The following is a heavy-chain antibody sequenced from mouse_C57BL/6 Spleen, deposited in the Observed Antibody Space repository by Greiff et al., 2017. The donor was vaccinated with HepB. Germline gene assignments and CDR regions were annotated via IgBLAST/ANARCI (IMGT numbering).Heavy chain of an antibody. CDR1: GFTFSDYG. CDR3: ALTGRGYFDV. V-gene: IGHV5-17*01. CDR2: ISSGSSTI. J-gene: IGHJ1*03. D-gene: IGHD4-1*01. Sequence: LVEFGGGLVKPGGSLKLSCAASGFTFSDYGMHWVRQAPEKGLEWVAYISSGSSTIYYADTVKGRFTISRDNAKNTLFLQMTSLRSEDTAMYYCALTGRGYFDVWGTGTTVTVSS.